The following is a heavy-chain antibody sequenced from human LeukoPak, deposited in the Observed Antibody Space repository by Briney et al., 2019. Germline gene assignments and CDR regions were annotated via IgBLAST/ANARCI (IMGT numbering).Heavy chain of an antibody. CDR3: AKAGIYSYGYDNWFDP. V-gene: IGHV3-30*02. CDR1: GFTFSSYG. Sequence: GGSLRLSCAASGFTFSSYGMHWVRQAPGKGLEWVAFIRYDGSNKYYADSVKGRFTISRDNSKNTLYLQMNSLGAEDTAVYYCAKAGIYSYGYDNWFDPWGQGTLVTVSS. CDR2: IRYDGSNK. J-gene: IGHJ5*02. D-gene: IGHD5-18*01.